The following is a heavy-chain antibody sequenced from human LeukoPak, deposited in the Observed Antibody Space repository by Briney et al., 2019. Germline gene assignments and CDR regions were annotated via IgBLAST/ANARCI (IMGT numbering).Heavy chain of an antibody. CDR3: ARGKGAFDI. CDR2: IYYSGST. V-gene: IGHV4-59*01. Sequence: SETLSLTCTVSGGSISTYYGNWIRQAPGKGLEWIGYIYYSGSTNYNPSLKSRVTMSVDTSKNQFSLKLSSVTAADTAVYYCARGKGAFDIWGQGTMVTVSS. J-gene: IGHJ3*02. CDR1: GGSISTYY.